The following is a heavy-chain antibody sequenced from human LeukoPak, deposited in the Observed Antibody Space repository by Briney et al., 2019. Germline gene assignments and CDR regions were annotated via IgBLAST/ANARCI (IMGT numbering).Heavy chain of an antibody. J-gene: IGHJ4*02. Sequence: NWVRQAPGKGLEWIGYIYHSGTTYYNPSLKSRVTILVDRSKNQFSLKLGSVTAADTAVYYRARVTTVTTFDYWGQGTLVSVSS. D-gene: IGHD4-11*01. CDR2: IYHSGTT. V-gene: IGHV4-30-2*01. CDR3: ARVTTVTTFDY.